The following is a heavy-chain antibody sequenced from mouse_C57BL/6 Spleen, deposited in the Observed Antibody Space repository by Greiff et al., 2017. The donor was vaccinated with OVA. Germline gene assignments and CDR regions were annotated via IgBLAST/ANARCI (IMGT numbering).Heavy chain of an antibody. CDR1: GYAFTNYL. D-gene: IGHD2-4*01. CDR2: INPGSGGT. J-gene: IGHJ2*01. V-gene: IGHV1-54*01. CDR3: ARSDYDWGDYFDY. Sequence: QVQLQQSGAELVRPGTSVKVSCKASGYAFTNYLIEWVKQRPGQGLEWIGVINPGSGGTNYNEKFKGKATLTADKSSSTAYMQLSSLTSEDSAVYFCARSDYDWGDYFDYWGQGTTLTVSS.